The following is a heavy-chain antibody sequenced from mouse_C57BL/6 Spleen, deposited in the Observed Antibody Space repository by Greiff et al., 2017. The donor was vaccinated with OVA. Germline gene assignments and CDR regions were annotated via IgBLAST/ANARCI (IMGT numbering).Heavy chain of an antibody. Sequence: VQLQQSGPELVKPGASVKIPCKASGYTFTDYNMDWVKQSHGKSLEWIGDINPNNGGTIYNQKFKGKATLTVDKSSSTAYMELRSLTSEDTAVYYCARPHYYKGCAYWGQGTLVTVSA. J-gene: IGHJ3*01. CDR1: GYTFTDYN. CDR2: INPNNGGT. V-gene: IGHV1-18*01. D-gene: IGHD2-12*01. CDR3: ARPHYYKGCAY.